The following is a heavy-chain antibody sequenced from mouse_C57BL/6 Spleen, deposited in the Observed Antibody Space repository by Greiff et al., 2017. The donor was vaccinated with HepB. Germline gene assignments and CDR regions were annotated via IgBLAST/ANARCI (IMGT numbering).Heavy chain of an antibody. CDR2: IYPSDSET. CDR3: ATGSSLYYFDY. V-gene: IGHV1-61*01. CDR1: GYTFTSYW. J-gene: IGHJ2*01. D-gene: IGHD1-1*01. Sequence: QVQLQQPGAELVRPGSSVKLSCKASGYTFTSYWMDWVKQRPGQGLEWIGNIYPSDSETHYNQKFKDKATLTVDKSSSTAYMQLSSLTSEDSAVYYCATGSSLYYFDYWGQGTTLTVSS.